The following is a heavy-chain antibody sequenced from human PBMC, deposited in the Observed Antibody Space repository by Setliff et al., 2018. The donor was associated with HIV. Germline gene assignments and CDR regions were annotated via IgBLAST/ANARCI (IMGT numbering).Heavy chain of an antibody. CDR2: VIHSGST. Sequence: SETLSLTCTVSGGSISSSSYYWGWIRQPPGKGLEWIGEVIHSGSTNYNPSLKSRVTISVDTSKNQFSLKLSSVTAADTAVYYCARGMVRGLRWDSWGQGTLVTAPQ. CDR3: ARGMVRGLRWDS. V-gene: IGHV4-39*07. J-gene: IGHJ4*02. D-gene: IGHD3-10*01. CDR1: GGSISSSSYY.